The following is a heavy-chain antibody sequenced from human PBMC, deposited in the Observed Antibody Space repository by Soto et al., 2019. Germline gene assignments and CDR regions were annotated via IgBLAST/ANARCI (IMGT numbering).Heavy chain of an antibody. J-gene: IGHJ4*02. CDR2: ISSSNSYI. V-gene: IGHV3-21*01. CDR3: ARDRDSSAYASFDY. D-gene: IGHD3-22*01. Sequence: EVQLVESGGGLVKPGGSLRLSCAASGFTFSSYSMNWVLQAPGKGLEWVSSISSSNSYIYYADPVKGRFTISRDNAKNSLYLQMSSLRAEDTAVYYCARDRDSSAYASFDYWGQGTLVTVSS. CDR1: GFTFSSYS.